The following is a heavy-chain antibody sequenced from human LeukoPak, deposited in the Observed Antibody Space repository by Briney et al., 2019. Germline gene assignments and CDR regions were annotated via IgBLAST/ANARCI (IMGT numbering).Heavy chain of an antibody. CDR1: GGSFSGYY. CDR3: ATTTAEVYYFDY. J-gene: IGHJ4*02. Sequence: SETLSLTCAVYGGSFSGYYWSWIRQPPGKGLEWIGEINHSGSTNYNPSLKSRVTISVDTSKNQFSLKLSSVTAADTAVYYCATTTAEVYYFDYWGQGTLVTVPS. CDR2: INHSGST. V-gene: IGHV4-34*01. D-gene: IGHD4-17*01.